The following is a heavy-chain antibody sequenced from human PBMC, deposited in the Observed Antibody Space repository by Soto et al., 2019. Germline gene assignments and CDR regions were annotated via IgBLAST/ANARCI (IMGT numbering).Heavy chain of an antibody. J-gene: IGHJ4*02. CDR3: ARRLYYYDSTSRGSVPIDY. CDR1: GGSFSGYY. CDR2: INHSGST. D-gene: IGHD3-22*01. V-gene: IGHV4-34*01. Sequence: SETLSLTCAVYGGSFSGYYWSWIRQPPGKGLEWIGEINHSGSTNYNPSLKSRVTISVDTSKNQFSLKLGSVTAADTAVYYCARRLYYYDSTSRGSVPIDYWGQGTLVTVSS.